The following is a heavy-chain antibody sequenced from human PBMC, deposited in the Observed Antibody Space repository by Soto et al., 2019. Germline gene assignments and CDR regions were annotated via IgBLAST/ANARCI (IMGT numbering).Heavy chain of an antibody. J-gene: IGHJ6*02. CDR2: IIPIFGIP. CDR1: GDTFSRYS. CDR3: AREDRDRETGLVPAAIDGMDV. D-gene: IGHD2-2*01. Sequence: QVQLVQSGAEVKKPGSSVKVSCKASGDTFSRYSITWVRQAPGHGLEWIGRIIPIFGIPTYAQKFQGRVTLTADESTSTAYMELSSLRSDDTAVYYCAREDRDRETGLVPAAIDGMDVWGQGTTVTVSS. V-gene: IGHV1-69*08.